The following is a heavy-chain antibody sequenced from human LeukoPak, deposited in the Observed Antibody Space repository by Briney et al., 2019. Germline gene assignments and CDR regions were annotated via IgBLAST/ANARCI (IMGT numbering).Heavy chain of an antibody. CDR1: GYTFTGYY. D-gene: IGHD3-22*01. CDR3: ARGPFRYYYDSSGYRSYGGSWFDP. J-gene: IGHJ5*01. Sequence: ASVKVSCKASGYTFTGYYMHWVRQAPGQGLEWMGWINPNSGGTNYAQKFQGRVTMTRDTSISTAYMELSRLRSDDTAVYYCARGPFRYYYDSSGYRSYGGSWFDPWGQGTLVTVSS. V-gene: IGHV1-2*02. CDR2: INPNSGGT.